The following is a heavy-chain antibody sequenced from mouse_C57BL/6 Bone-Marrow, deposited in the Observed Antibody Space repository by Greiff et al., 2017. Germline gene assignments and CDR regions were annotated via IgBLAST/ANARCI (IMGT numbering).Heavy chain of an antibody. J-gene: IGHJ1*03. Sequence: QVQLQQPGAELVKPGASVKLSCKASGYTFTSYWMHWVKQRPGQGLEWIGMIHPNSGSTNYNEKFKSKATLTVDKSSSTAYMQLSSLTSEDSAVYYCAHYCGSSYPQVGYFDVWGTGTTVTVSS. CDR1: GYTFTSYW. V-gene: IGHV1-64*01. CDR3: AHYCGSSYPQVGYFDV. D-gene: IGHD1-1*01. CDR2: IHPNSGST.